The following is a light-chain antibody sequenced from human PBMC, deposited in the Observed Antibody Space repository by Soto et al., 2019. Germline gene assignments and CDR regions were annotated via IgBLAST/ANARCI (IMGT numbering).Light chain of an antibody. Sequence: QSVLTQPPSVSGAPGQRVTISCTGSSSNIGAGYDVHWYQHLPGAAPKLLIYVNINRPSGVPDRFSGSKSGTSASLAITGLQAEDEADYFCQSYDSTLSGFVFGTGTKVT. CDR2: VNI. CDR1: SSNIGAGYD. CDR3: QSYDSTLSGFV. J-gene: IGLJ1*01. V-gene: IGLV1-40*01.